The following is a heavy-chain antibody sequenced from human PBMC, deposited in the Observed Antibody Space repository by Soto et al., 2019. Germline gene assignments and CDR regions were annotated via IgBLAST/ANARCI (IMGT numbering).Heavy chain of an antibody. D-gene: IGHD4-17*01. V-gene: IGHV1-46*01. J-gene: IGHJ6*02. Sequence: ASVKVSCKASGYTFTSYYMHWVRQAPGQGLEWMGIINPSGGSTSYAQKFQGRVTMTRDTSTSTVYMELSSLRSEDTAVYYCARVKTVTTRYYYYGMDAWGQGTTVTVSS. CDR1: GYTFTSYY. CDR2: INPSGGST. CDR3: ARVKTVTTRYYYYGMDA.